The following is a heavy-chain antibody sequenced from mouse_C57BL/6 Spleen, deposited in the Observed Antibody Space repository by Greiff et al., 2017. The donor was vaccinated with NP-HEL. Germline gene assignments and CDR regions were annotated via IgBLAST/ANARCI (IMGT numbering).Heavy chain of an antibody. Sequence: EVKLMESGPGLVKPSQSLSLTCSVTGYSITSGYYWNWIRQFPGNKLEWMGYISYDGSNNYNPSLKNRIPITRDTSKNQFFLKLNSVTTEDTATYYCARVDFYDYDAYAMDYWGQGTSVTVSS. D-gene: IGHD2-4*01. V-gene: IGHV3-6*01. J-gene: IGHJ4*01. CDR1: GYSITSGYY. CDR2: ISYDGSN. CDR3: ARVDFYDYDAYAMDY.